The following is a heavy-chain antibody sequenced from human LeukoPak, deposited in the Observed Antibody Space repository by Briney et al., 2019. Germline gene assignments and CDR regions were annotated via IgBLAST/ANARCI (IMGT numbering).Heavy chain of an antibody. CDR1: GYIFSTYW. V-gene: IGHV5-51*01. CDR3: ARRARRSSSSGRDY. CDR2: IYPGDSRT. J-gene: IGHJ4*02. Sequence: GESLKISCQGSGYIFSTYWIGWVRQMPGRGLEWMAVIYPGDSRTRYNPSFEGQVTISADKTINTAYLQWSSLKASDTAMYYCARRARRSSSSGRDYWGQGTLVTVSS. D-gene: IGHD6-6*01.